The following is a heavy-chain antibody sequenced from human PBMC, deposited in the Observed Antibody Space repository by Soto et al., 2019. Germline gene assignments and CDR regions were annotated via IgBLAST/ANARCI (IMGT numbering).Heavy chain of an antibody. CDR3: GGGGDYYDSSGPPVY. CDR1: GGTFSSYA. CDR2: IIPIFGTA. D-gene: IGHD3-22*01. J-gene: IGHJ4*02. V-gene: IGHV1-69*01. Sequence: QVQLVQSGAEVKKPGSSVKVSCKASGGTFSSYAISWVRQAPGQGLEWMGGIIPIFGTANYAQKFQGRVTITAAESTSTAYMELSSLRFEGTAVYYCGGGGDYYDSSGPPVYWGQGTLVTVSS.